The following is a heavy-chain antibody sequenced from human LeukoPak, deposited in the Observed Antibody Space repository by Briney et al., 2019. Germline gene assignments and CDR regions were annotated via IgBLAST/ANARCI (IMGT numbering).Heavy chain of an antibody. Sequence: ASVKVSCKAAGYTFSRYAMHWVRQAPGQRLEWMGWINGGNGKTKYSQKFQGRVTMTRDTSISTAYMELSRLRSDDTAVYYCARDPLGDYQLLSWFDPWGQGTLVTVSS. D-gene: IGHD2-2*01. J-gene: IGHJ5*02. CDR1: GYTFSRYA. CDR2: INGGNGKT. V-gene: IGHV1-3*01. CDR3: ARDPLGDYQLLSWFDP.